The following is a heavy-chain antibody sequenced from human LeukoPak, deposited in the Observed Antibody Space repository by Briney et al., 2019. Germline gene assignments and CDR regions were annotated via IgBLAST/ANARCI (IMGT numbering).Heavy chain of an antibody. CDR1: GFTFSDHY. CDR2: TRNKANSYTT. CDR3: ARVSRDYYDSSGYYDY. D-gene: IGHD3-22*01. J-gene: IGHJ4*02. Sequence: QPGGSLRLSCAASGFTFSDHYMDWVCQAPGKGLEWVGRTRNKANSYTTEYAASVKGRFTISRDDSKNSLYLQMNSLKTEDTAVYYCARVSRDYYDSSGYYDYWGQGTLVTVSS. V-gene: IGHV3-72*01.